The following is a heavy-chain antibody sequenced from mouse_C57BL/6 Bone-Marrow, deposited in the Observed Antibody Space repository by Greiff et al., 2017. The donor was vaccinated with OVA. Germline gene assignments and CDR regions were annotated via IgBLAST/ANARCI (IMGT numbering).Heavy chain of an antibody. D-gene: IGHD1-1*01. V-gene: IGHV1-55*01. J-gene: IGHJ2*01. CDR3: ARGPCLLRPHYFDY. CDR1: GYTFTSYW. Sequence: QVQLQQPGAELVKPGASVKMSCKASGYTFTSYWITWVKQRPGQGLEWIGDIYPGSGSTNYNEKFKSKATLTVDTSSSTAYMQLSSLTSEDSAVYYCARGPCLLRPHYFDYWGQGTTLTVSS. CDR2: IYPGSGST.